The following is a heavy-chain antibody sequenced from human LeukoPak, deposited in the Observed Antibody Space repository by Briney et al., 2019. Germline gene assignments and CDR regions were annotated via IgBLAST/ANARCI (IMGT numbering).Heavy chain of an antibody. CDR2: ISGSGGTT. D-gene: IGHD2-15*01. V-gene: IGHV3-23*01. CDR1: GFTFSNYA. CDR3: VVGGSPGY. J-gene: IGHJ4*02. Sequence: GGSLRLSCAASGFTFSNYAVSWVRQAPGKGLEWVSAISGSGGTTYYADSVKGRFTISRDNSKNMLFLQMNSLRAEDTALYYCVVGGSPGYWGQGTLVTVSS.